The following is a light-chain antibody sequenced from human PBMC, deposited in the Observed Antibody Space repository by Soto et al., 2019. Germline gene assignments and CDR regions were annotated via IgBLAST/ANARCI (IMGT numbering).Light chain of an antibody. J-gene: IGKJ5*01. CDR2: GAS. Sequence: EIVVTQSPGTLSLSPGERATLSCRASQSVSSSYLAWYQQKPGQAPRLLIYGASSRATGIPDRFSGSGSGTDFTITISRLEPEDFAVYYCQQYGSLITFGQGTRLEMK. CDR3: QQYGSLIT. CDR1: QSVSSSY. V-gene: IGKV3-20*01.